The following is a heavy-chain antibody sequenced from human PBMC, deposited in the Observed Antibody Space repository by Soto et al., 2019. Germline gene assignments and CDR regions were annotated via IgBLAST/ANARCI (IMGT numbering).Heavy chain of an antibody. Sequence: PSETLSLTCTVSGGSISSYYCSWIRQPPGKGLEWIGYIYYSGSTNYNPSLKSRVTISVDTSKNQFSLKLSSVTAADTAVYYCAREDYDILTGHYGMDVWGQGTTVTVSS. CDR2: IYYSGST. D-gene: IGHD3-9*01. CDR3: AREDYDILTGHYGMDV. V-gene: IGHV4-59*01. J-gene: IGHJ6*02. CDR1: GGSISSYY.